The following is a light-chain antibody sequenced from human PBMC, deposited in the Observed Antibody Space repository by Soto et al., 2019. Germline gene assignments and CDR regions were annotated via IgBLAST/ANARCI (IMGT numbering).Light chain of an antibody. V-gene: IGLV2-23*01. J-gene: IGLJ2*01. CDR3: CSYAGSSNVV. CDR2: ESN. CDR1: SSDVGGYNF. Sequence: QSALTQPASVSGSPGQSITISCTGTSSDVGGYNFVSWYQQHPAAAPRLMIYESNKRPSGVSNRFSGSKSGNTASLTISGLRGDDEANYYCCSYAGSSNVVFGGGTKLTVL.